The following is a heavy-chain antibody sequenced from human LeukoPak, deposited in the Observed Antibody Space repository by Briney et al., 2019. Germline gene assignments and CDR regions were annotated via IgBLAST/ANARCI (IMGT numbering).Heavy chain of an antibody. V-gene: IGHV4-4*07. D-gene: IGHD6-6*01. CDR3: ARSSSLPSFDY. J-gene: IGHJ4*02. CDR2: IYPRGNT. CDR1: GGSVSSHY. Sequence: SETLSLTCTVSGGSVSSHYWSWIRRSAEKGLEWIGRIYPRGNTDYNPLLKSRVAMSLDTSKNQFYLNLSSMTAADTAVYFCARSSSLPSFDYWGQGTLVIVSS.